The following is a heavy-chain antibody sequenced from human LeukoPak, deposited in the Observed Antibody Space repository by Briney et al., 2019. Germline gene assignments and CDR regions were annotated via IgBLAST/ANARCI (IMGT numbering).Heavy chain of an antibody. CDR1: GYTLTELS. Sequence: ASVKVSFKVSGYTLTELSMHWVRQAPGKGREWMGGFDPEDGETIYAQKFQGRVTMTEDTSTDTAYMELSSLRSEDTAVYYCATDRGTMVRGYFDYWGQGTLVTVSS. V-gene: IGHV1-24*01. D-gene: IGHD3-10*01. CDR3: ATDRGTMVRGYFDY. J-gene: IGHJ4*02. CDR2: FDPEDGET.